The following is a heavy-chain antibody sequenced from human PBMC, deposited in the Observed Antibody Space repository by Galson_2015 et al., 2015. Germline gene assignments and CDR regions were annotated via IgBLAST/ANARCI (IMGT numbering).Heavy chain of an antibody. Sequence: SLRLSCAASGFTFKSYAMHWVRQAPGKGLEWLAVISYEGSNRYYADSVKGRFTISRDLSKNTLSLQMNSLRPEDTAVYYCCRDQIRGVVTIYHAGDYWGQGTLVTVSS. V-gene: IGHV3-30*16. J-gene: IGHJ4*02. CDR2: ISYEGSNR. CDR3: CRDQIRGVVTIYHAGDY. D-gene: IGHD3-10*01. CDR1: GFTFKSYA.